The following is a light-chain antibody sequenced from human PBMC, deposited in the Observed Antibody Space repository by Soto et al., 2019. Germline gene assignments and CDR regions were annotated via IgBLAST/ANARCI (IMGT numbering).Light chain of an antibody. V-gene: IGLV1-44*01. CDR1: SSNIGRNT. J-gene: IGLJ2*01. CDR2: SNN. CDR3: AAWDDRLIGHVV. Sequence: QSVLTQPPSASGTPGQRVTISCSGSSSNIGRNTVNWYQQLPGTAPKLLFYSNNQRPSGVPDRFSGPKSGTSASLAISALQSEDEADYYCAAWDDRLIGHVVFGGETKLAV.